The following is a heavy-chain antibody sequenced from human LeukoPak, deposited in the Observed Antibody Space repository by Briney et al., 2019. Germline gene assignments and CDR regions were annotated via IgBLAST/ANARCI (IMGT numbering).Heavy chain of an antibody. D-gene: IGHD3-10*01. CDR3: AREPVSGDNWFDP. CDR2: INPNSGGT. CDR1: GYTFTGYY. V-gene: IGHV1-2*02. Sequence: ASVKVSCKASGYTFTGYYMHWVRQAPGQGLEWMGWINPNSGGTTYAQKFQGRVTMTRDTSISTAYMELSRLRSDDTAVYYCAREPVSGDNWFDPWGQGTLVTVSS. J-gene: IGHJ5*02.